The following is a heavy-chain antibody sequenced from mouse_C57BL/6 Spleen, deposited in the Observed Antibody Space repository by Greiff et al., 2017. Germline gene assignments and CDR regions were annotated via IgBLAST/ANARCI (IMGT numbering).Heavy chain of an antibody. J-gene: IGHJ4*01. CDR3: ARSGWLLRFYAMDY. D-gene: IGHD2-3*01. CDR2: IHPNSGST. CDR1: GYTFTSYW. Sequence: QVQLQQPGAELVKPGASVKLSCKASGYTFTSYWMHWVKQRPGQGLEWIGMIHPNSGSTNYNEKFTSKATLTVDKSSSTAYMQLSSLTSAVSAVYYCARSGWLLRFYAMDYWGQGTSVTVSS. V-gene: IGHV1-64*01.